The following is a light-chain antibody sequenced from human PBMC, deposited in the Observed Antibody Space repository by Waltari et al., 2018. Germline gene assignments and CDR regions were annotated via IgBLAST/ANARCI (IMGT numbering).Light chain of an antibody. V-gene: IGLV1-44*01. Sequence: QSVLTQPPSVYATPGQRVAISCSGSSSNIGTTTGNWYQQLPGSAPKLLIYTNNQRPSGVPDRFSGSKSGTSASLAISGLQSEDEADYYCAAWDDTLNGVVFGGGTKLTV. J-gene: IGLJ3*02. CDR3: AAWDDTLNGVV. CDR1: SSNIGTTT. CDR2: TNN.